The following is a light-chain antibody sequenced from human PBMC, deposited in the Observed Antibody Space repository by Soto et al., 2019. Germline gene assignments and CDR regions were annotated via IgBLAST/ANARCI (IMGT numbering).Light chain of an antibody. CDR3: QQLNSYPLT. Sequence: DIQLAQSPSFLSASVGDRVTITCRASQDISDYLAWYQQRPGKAPKLLIYAASTLQSGVPSRFSGSGSGTEFTLTISSLQPEDCATYSCQQLNSYPLTFGGGTKVDIK. CDR1: QDISDY. CDR2: AAS. J-gene: IGKJ4*01. V-gene: IGKV1-9*01.